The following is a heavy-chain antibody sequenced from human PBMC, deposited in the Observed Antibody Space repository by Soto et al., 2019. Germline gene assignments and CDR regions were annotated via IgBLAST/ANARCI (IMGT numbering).Heavy chain of an antibody. J-gene: IGHJ4*02. D-gene: IGHD2-15*01. CDR3: ARDPSGYCSGGSCYQNPNYFDY. Sequence: SQTLSLTCAISGDSVSSNSAAWNWIRQSPSRGLEWLGRTYYRSKWYNDYAVSVKSRITINPDTSKNQFSLQLNSVTPEDTAVYYCARDPSGYCSGGSCYQNPNYFDYWGQGTLVTVSS. CDR2: TYYRSKWYN. V-gene: IGHV6-1*01. CDR1: GDSVSSNSAA.